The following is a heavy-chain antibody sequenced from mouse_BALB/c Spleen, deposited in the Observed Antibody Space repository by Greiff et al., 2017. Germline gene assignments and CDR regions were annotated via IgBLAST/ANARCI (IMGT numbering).Heavy chain of an antibody. J-gene: IGHJ2*01. CDR3: ARELTGTGYFDY. V-gene: IGHV3-2*02. D-gene: IGHD4-1*01. CDR2: ISYSGST. CDR1: GYSITSDYA. Sequence: VQLKESGPGLVKPSQSLSLTCTVTGYSITSDYAWNWIRQFPGNKLEWMGYISYSGSTSYNPSLKSRISITRDTSKNQFFLQLNSVTTEDTATYYCARELTGTGYFDYWGQGTTLTVSS.